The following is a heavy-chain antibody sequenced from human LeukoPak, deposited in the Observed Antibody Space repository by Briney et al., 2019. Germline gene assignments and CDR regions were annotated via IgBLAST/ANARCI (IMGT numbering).Heavy chain of an antibody. J-gene: IGHJ3*02. CDR2: FIPAFNTA. V-gene: IGHV1-69*05. CDR3: VRDKGLTGDTCAFDI. D-gene: IGHD7-27*01. CDR1: GDTFDTYT. Sequence: SVKVSCKASGDTFDTYTISWVRQVPGQGLEWMGGFIPAFNTAHYARKFQGRVTITMDASTTTDFMEMSSLRFEDTAVYYCVRDKGLTGDTCAFDIWGQGTMATVSS.